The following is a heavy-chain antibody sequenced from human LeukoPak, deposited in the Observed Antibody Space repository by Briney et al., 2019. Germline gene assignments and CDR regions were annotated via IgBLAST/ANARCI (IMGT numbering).Heavy chain of an antibody. CDR1: GGSISSSSYY. CDR3: ARHVDGYYYYGMDV. D-gene: IGHD2-15*01. V-gene: IGHV4-39*01. CDR2: IYYSGNT. J-gene: IGHJ6*02. Sequence: SETLSLTCTVSGGSISSSSYYWGWIRRPPGKGLEWIGSIYYSGNTYYNPSLKSRVTISADTSKNQFSLKLSSVTAADTAVYYCARHVDGYYYYGMDVWGQGTTVTVSS.